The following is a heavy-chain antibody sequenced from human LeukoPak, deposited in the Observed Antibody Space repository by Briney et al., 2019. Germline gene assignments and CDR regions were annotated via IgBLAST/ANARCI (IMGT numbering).Heavy chain of an antibody. Sequence: SETLSLTCAVYGGSFSGYYWSWIRQPPGKGLEWIGEINHSGSTNYNPSLKSRVTISVDTSKNQFSLKLSSVTAADTAVYYCARGRSGLWTGTIKYYYYYGMDVWGQGTTVTVSS. CDR1: GGSFSGYY. D-gene: IGHD1-7*01. V-gene: IGHV4-34*01. J-gene: IGHJ6*02. CDR2: INHSGST. CDR3: ARGRSGLWTGTIKYYYYYGMDV.